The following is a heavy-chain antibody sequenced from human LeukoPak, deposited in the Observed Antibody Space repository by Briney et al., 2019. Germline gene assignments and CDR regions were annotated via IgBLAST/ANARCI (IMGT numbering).Heavy chain of an antibody. CDR2: ISAYNGNT. Sequence: ASVKVSCKASGYTFTSYGISWVRQAPGQGLEWMGWISAYNGNTNYAQKLQGRVTMTTDTSTSTAYMELRSLRSDDTAVYYCARVGYIGNCSSTSCYYYYYHMDVWGKGTTVTISS. CDR1: GYTFTSYG. V-gene: IGHV1-18*01. J-gene: IGHJ6*03. D-gene: IGHD2-2*03. CDR3: ARVGYIGNCSSTSCYYYYYHMDV.